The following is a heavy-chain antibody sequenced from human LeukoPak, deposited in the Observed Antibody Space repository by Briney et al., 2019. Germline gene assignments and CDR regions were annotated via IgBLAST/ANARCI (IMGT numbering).Heavy chain of an antibody. J-gene: IGHJ4*02. CDR1: GFTFSSYE. D-gene: IGHD3-22*01. V-gene: IGHV3-48*03. CDR2: ISSSGSTI. Sequence: GGSLRLSCAASGFTFSSYEMNWVRQAPGKGLEWVSYISSSGSTIYYADSVKGRFTISRDNSKNSLHLQMNSLRAEDTAVYYCAKDGDQYYHSSGYYGHFAYWGQGTLVTVSS. CDR3: AKDGDQYYHSSGYYGHFAY.